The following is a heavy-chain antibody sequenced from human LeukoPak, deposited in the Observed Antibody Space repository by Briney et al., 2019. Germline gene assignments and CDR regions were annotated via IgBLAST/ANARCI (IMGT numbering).Heavy chain of an antibody. CDR2: ISHGGTT. CDR3: ATTPYSSSCYVFTPWFGP. D-gene: IGHD6-13*01. CDR1: GYSISSGYY. V-gene: IGHV4-38-2*01. J-gene: IGHJ5*02. Sequence: SETLSLTCAVSGYSISSGYYWAWIRQPPGKGLEWIGSISHGGTTYYNPSLKSRVTISRDTSKNQFSLKVTSVTAADAAVYYCATTPYSSSCYVFTPWFGPWGQGTLVTVSS.